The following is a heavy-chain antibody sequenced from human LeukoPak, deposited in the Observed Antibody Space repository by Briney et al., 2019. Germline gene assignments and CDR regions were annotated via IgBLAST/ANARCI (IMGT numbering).Heavy chain of an antibody. CDR1: GYSFTSSW. V-gene: IGHV5-51*01. CDR2: IYPGDSDT. Sequence: GESLKISCKGSGYSFTSSWIGWVRQMPGKGLEWMGIIYPGDSDTRYSPSFQGQVTISADKSISTAYLQWSSLKASDTAIYYCARRTDRSFWYLDYWGQGTLVTVSS. J-gene: IGHJ4*02. CDR3: ARRTDRSFWYLDY.